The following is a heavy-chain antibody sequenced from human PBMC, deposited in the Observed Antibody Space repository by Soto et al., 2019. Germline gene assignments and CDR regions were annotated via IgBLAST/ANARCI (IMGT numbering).Heavy chain of an antibody. J-gene: IGHJ6*02. CDR1: GFTFTSSA. D-gene: IGHD2-15*01. CDR2: IVVGSGNT. CDR3: AAVGIYCSGGSWFLRSYYYGTDV. V-gene: IGHV1-58*01. Sequence: SVKVSCKASGFTFTSSAVQWVRQARGQRLEWIGWIVVGSGNTNYAQKFQERVTITRDMSTSTAYMELSSLRSEDTAVYYCAAVGIYCSGGSWFLRSYYYGTDVRGQ.